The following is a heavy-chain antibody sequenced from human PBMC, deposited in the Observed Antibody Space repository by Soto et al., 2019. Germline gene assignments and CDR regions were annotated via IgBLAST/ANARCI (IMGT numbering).Heavy chain of an antibody. D-gene: IGHD3-22*01. J-gene: IGHJ3*02. Sequence: SETLSLTCSVSGDSISRIAYYWPWIRQHPEKGLEWIGNIYFRGNTYYSPSLESRLTISVDTSKNQFSLKLTSVTAADTAVYYCAREGGSYDSGGYLIRGAFDIWGQGTMVTVSS. CDR1: GDSISRIAYY. CDR2: IYFRGNT. CDR3: AREGGSYDSGGYLIRGAFDI. V-gene: IGHV4-31*03.